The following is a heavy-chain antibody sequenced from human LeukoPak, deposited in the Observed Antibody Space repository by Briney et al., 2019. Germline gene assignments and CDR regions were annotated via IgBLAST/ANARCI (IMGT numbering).Heavy chain of an antibody. D-gene: IGHD3-3*01. V-gene: IGHV3-53*01. CDR3: SIFGVDWDH. CDR1: GFTVSSND. CDR2: IYSGGNA. J-gene: IGHJ4*02. Sequence: PGGSLRLSCAASGFTVSSNDMSWVRQAPGKGLEWVSVIYSGGNAYYADSVKGRFTISRDNSKNTLYLQMNSLRAEDTAMYYCSIFGVDWDHWGQGTLVTVSS.